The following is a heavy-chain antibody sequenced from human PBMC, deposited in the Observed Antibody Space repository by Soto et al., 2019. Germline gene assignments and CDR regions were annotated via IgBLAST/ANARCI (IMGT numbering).Heavy chain of an antibody. V-gene: IGHV1-18*04. Sequence: AAVKVSCQSSGYTFTSYGISWVRQAPGQGLEWMGWISAYNGSTNYAQKLQGRVTMTTATSTSTAYMELRSLRSDDTAVYYCARGPVAGITANLDEWGQGTRVTVS. CDR1: GYTFTSYG. CDR2: ISAYNGST. D-gene: IGHD6-19*01. J-gene: IGHJ4*02. CDR3: ARGPVAGITANLDE.